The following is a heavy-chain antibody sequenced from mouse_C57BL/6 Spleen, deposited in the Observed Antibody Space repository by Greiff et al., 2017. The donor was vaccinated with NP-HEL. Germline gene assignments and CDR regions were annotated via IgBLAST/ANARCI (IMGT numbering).Heavy chain of an antibody. J-gene: IGHJ3*01. CDR2: ISSGSSTI. CDR3: ARPDYYGSVAY. D-gene: IGHD1-1*01. V-gene: IGHV5-17*01. Sequence: EVQRVESGGGLVKPGGSLKLSCAASGFTFSDYGMHWVRQAPEKGLEWVAYISSGSSTIYYADTVKGRFTISRDNAKNTLFLQMTSLRSEDTAMYYCARPDYYGSVAYWGQGTLVTVSA. CDR1: GFTFSDYG.